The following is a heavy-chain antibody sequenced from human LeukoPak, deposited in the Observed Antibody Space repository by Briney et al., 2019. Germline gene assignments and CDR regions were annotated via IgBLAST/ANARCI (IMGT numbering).Heavy chain of an antibody. J-gene: IGHJ4*02. CDR1: GYTFTGYY. D-gene: IGHD1-26*01. CDR3: AIVPLRIVGATRAPFDY. CDR2: INPNSGGT. Sequence: ASVKVSCKASGYTFTGYYMHWVRQAPGQGLEWMGWINPNSGGTNYAQKFQGRVTMTRDTSTSTVYMELGSLRSEDTAVYYCAIVPLRIVGATRAPFDYWGQGTLVTVSS. V-gene: IGHV1-2*02.